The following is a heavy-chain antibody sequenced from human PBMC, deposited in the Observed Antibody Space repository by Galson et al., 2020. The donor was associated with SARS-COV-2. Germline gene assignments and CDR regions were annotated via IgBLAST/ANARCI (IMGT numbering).Heavy chain of an antibody. Sequence: SETLSLTCAVSGGSINSGGFSWSWIRQPPGKGLEWIGYIYHNGITYYNPSLESRVTMSLNRSRNQFSLNLSSVTAAETAVYYCAGSHYFGSGSYEDYWGQGTLVTVSS. CDR3: AGSHYFGSGSYEDY. CDR2: IYHNGIT. V-gene: IGHV4-30-2*01. J-gene: IGHJ4*02. D-gene: IGHD3-10*01. CDR1: GGSINSGGFS.